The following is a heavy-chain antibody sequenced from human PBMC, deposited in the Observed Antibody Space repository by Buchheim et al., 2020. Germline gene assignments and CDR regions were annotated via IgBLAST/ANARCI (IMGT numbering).Heavy chain of an antibody. Sequence: QVQLQQWGAGLLKPSETLSLTCTVSGGSISSYYWSWIRQPPGKGLEWIGYIYYSGSTNYNPSLKSRVTISVDTSKNQFSLKLSSVTAADTAVYYCARGRYSYGTYFDYWGQGTL. D-gene: IGHD5-18*01. CDR1: GGSISSYY. V-gene: IGHV4-59*01. J-gene: IGHJ4*02. CDR3: ARGRYSYGTYFDY. CDR2: IYYSGST.